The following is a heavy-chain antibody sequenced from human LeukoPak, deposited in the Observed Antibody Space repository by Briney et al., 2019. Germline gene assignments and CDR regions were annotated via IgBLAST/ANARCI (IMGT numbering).Heavy chain of an antibody. CDR3: ASDRMVANPLWVFDY. V-gene: IGHV3-7*01. CDR2: IKQDGSEK. D-gene: IGHD4-23*01. Sequence: GGSLRLSCAASGFTFSSYWMSWVRQAPGKGLEWVANIKQDGSEKYYVDSVKGRFTISRDNAKNSLFLQMNSLRAEDTAVYYCASDRMVANPLWVFDYWGQGTLVTVSS. CDR1: GFTFSSYW. J-gene: IGHJ4*02.